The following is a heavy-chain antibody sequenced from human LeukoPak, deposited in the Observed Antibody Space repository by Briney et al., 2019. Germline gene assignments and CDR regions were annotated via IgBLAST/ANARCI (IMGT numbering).Heavy chain of an antibody. CDR3: ARFAAGGSYYYYMDV. CDR2: IGTSSTTI. V-gene: IGHV3-48*01. Sequence: PGGSLRLSCAASGFTFSSYTMNWVRQPPGKGLEWVSNIGTSSTTIYYADSVKGRFTIPRDNAKNSLYLQMNSLRADDTAVYYCARFAAGGSYYYYMDVWGKGTTVTVSS. J-gene: IGHJ6*03. D-gene: IGHD6-25*01. CDR1: GFTFSSYT.